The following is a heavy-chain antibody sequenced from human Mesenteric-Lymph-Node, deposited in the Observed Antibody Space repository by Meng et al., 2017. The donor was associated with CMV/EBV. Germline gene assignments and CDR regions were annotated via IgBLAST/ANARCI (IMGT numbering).Heavy chain of an antibody. CDR2: IYNSGAT. D-gene: IGHD4-17*01. Sequence: SETLSLTCTISGASITTNYYYWNWIRQSPGKGLEWIGYIYNSGATYYNPSLRSRVMISLDRSKNQMTRTQFSLKLSSVTAADTALYFCASVRRDGDYGPLIIGVWGQGTTVTVSS. J-gene: IGHJ6*02. CDR3: ASVRRDGDYGPLIIGV. CDR1: GASITTNYYY. V-gene: IGHV4-30-4*08.